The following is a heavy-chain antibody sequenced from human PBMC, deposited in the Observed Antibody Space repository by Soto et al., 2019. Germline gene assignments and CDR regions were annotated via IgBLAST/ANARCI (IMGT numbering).Heavy chain of an antibody. Sequence: GESLKISCKVSGYSFTNYWIGWVRQMPGKGLEWMGIIFPGDSDTRYSPSFQGQVTISADKSISTAYLQWSSLKASDTAMYYCAXRCDSSGPRKGGNWFDPWGQGTLVTVSS. CDR1: GYSFTNYW. V-gene: IGHV5-51*01. CDR3: AXRCDSSGPRKGGNWFDP. CDR2: IFPGDSDT. J-gene: IGHJ5*02. D-gene: IGHD3-22*01.